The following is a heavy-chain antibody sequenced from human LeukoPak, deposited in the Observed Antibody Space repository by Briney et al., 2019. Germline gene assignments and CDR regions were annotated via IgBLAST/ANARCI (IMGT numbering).Heavy chain of an antibody. V-gene: IGHV1-2*02. CDR3: SRIYIQDGNCN. CDR1: GYAFIGYY. J-gene: IGHJ4*02. D-gene: IGHD1-7*01. CDR2: MNPNSGDT. Sequence: ASVKVSCKASGYAFIGYYINWVRQAPGQGLEWMGWMNPNSGDTNYAQKFQGRVTMTRDTSISTAYMELSRLRSDDTAVYYCSRIYIQDGNCNWGQGTLVTVSS.